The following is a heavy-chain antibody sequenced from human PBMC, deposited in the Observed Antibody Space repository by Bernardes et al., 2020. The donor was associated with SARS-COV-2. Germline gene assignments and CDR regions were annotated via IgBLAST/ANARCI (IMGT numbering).Heavy chain of an antibody. D-gene: IGHD2-15*01. J-gene: IGHJ4*02. Sequence: GWSLRLSCAASGFTFSSYAMSWVRQAPGKGLEWVSAISGSGGSTYYADSVKGRFTISRDNSKNTLYLQMNSLRAEDTAVYYCAKRKLLLVAETIWGQGTLVTVSS. CDR3: AKRKLLLVAETI. CDR1: GFTFSSYA. CDR2: ISGSGGST. V-gene: IGHV3-23*01.